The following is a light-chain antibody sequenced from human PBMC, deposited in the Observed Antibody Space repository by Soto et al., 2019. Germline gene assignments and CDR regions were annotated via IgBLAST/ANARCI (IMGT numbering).Light chain of an antibody. J-gene: IGLJ2*01. CDR1: SSDVGGFNL. CDR2: EAT. V-gene: IGLV2-23*02. CDR3: CSYARSSTVV. Sequence: QFALTQPASVSGSPGQSITISCTGTSSDVGGFNLVSWYQQHPGKDPKLIIYEATKRPSGVSNRFSGSKSGNTASMTISGLQAEDEADYFCCSYARSSTVVFGGGTKLTVL.